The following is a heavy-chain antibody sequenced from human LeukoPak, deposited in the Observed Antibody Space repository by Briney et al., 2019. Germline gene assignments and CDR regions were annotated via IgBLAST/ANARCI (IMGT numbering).Heavy chain of an antibody. J-gene: IGHJ4*02. D-gene: IGHD5-12*01. V-gene: IGHV1-2*02. CDR3: AREEDSGYDPLFDY. Sequence: ASVKVSCKASGYTFTGYYMHWVRQAPGQGLEWMGWINPNSGGTNYAQKFQGRVTMTRDTSISTAYMELSRLRSDDTAVYYCAREEDSGYDPLFDYWGQGTLVTVSS. CDR2: INPNSGGT. CDR1: GYTFTGYY.